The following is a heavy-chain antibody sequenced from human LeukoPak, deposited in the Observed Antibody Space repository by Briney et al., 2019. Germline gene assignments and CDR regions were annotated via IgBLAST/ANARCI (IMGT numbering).Heavy chain of an antibody. J-gene: IGHJ4*02. CDR3: ASQSGLIAVAGTDAGLSN. CDR1: GFTFSSYA. V-gene: IGHV3-23*01. D-gene: IGHD6-19*01. Sequence: GGSLRLSCAASGFTFSSYAMSWVRQAPGKGLEWVSAISGSGGSTYYADSVKGRFTISRDNSKNTLYLQMNSLRAEDTAVYYCASQSGLIAVAGTDAGLSNWGQGTLVTVSS. CDR2: ISGSGGST.